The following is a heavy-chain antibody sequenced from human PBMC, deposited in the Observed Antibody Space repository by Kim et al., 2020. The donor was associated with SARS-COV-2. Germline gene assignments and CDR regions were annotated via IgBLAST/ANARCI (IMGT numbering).Heavy chain of an antibody. D-gene: IGHD2-2*03. CDR2: ISGSYGVT. V-gene: IGHV3-23*01. CDR3: AKGNTGYEFEY. Sequence: GGSLRLSCAASGFTFRNYAMSWVRQAPGKGLEWVSSISGSYGVTNYPDSVKGRFAISRDISKNTLFLQMNSLRAEDTAVYYCAKGNTGYEFEYWGQGTLV. J-gene: IGHJ4*02. CDR1: GFTFRNYA.